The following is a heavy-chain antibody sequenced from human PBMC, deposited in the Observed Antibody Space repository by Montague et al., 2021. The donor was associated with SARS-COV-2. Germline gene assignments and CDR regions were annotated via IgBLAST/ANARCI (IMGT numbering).Heavy chain of an antibody. Sequence: SETLSLTCTVSGDSISNGGYFWGWIRQPPGKGLEWIASIHIGGTSYFNPSLKSRVTISIDSSKDQISLNVTSVTAADTAVYFCARSRDWYFGNWGRGTLATVSS. V-gene: IGHV4-39*07. CDR2: IHIGGTS. J-gene: IGHJ2*01. CDR3: ARSRDWYFGN. CDR1: GDSISNGGYF.